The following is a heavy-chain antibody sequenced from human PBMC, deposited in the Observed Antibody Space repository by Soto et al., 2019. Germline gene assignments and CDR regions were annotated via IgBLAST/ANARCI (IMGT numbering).Heavy chain of an antibody. V-gene: IGHV3-23*01. D-gene: IGHD3-3*01. Sequence: GGSLRLSCVASGFTFENYAMSWVRQAPGKGLEWVSAISGSGGTTYYSDSVKGRFTISRDNSKNMVYLQMNDLRVEDAAEYFCAKDSWAIFGVPAGEYYAMDVWGYGPTVTVSS. CDR1: GFTFENYA. J-gene: IGHJ6*02. CDR2: ISGSGGTT. CDR3: AKDSWAIFGVPAGEYYAMDV.